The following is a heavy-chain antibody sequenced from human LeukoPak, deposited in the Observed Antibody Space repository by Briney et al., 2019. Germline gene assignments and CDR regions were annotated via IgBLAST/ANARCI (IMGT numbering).Heavy chain of an antibody. CDR3: ARRGVYDKRDFDA. V-gene: IGHV4-59*08. CDR2: IYYTGTT. J-gene: IGHJ3*01. CDR1: GGSISGTYY. Sequence: SETLSLTCTVSGGSISGTYYWSWIRHPPGRGLEWIGYIYYTGTTDTNPSLQTRVTISLVTSKNQFSLKLSSVTAADTAVYYCARRGVYDKRDFDAWGQGTMVTVSS. D-gene: IGHD3-16*01.